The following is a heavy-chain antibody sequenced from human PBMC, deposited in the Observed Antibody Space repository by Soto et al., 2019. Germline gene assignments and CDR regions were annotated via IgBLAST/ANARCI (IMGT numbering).Heavy chain of an antibody. CDR2: ISSNGGST. J-gene: IGHJ3*02. CDR1: GFTFGRYA. V-gene: IGHV3-64D*08. D-gene: IGHD3-3*01. CDR3: VKIRRQTIFGVVISPPNAFDI. Sequence: PGGSLRLSCSASGFTFGRYAMHWVRQAPGKGLEYVSAISSNGGSTYYADSVKGRFTISRDNSKNTLYLQMSSLRAEDTAVYYCVKIRRQTIFGVVISPPNAFDIWGQGTMVTVSS.